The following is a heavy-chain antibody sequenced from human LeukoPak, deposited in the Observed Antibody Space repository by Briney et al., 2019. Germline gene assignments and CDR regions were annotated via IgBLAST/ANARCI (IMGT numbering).Heavy chain of an antibody. D-gene: IGHD6-19*01. CDR3: AKGGWVAVTGMDS. V-gene: IGHV7-4-1*02. CDR2: INTRTGNP. Sequence: ASVKVSCKASGYTFTGHAMNWVRQAPGQGPEWMGYINTRTGNPTYAQGFTGRFVFSLDTSVSTAYLQISSLKPEDTGVYYCAKGGWVAVTGMDSWGQGTLVTVSS. J-gene: IGHJ4*02. CDR1: GYTFTGHA.